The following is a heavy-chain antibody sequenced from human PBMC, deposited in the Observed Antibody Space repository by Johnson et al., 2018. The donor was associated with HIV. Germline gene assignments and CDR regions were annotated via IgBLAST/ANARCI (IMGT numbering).Heavy chain of an antibody. J-gene: IGHJ3*02. Sequence: QVQLVESGGGVVQPGRSLRLSCSASGFTFSSYAMHWVRQAPGKGLEWVAVISYDGSNKYYADSVKGRFTISRDSSKNMLYLQMNSLRTEDTAVYYCGRDINYRNYVTDAFDIWGQGTMVTVSS. CDR3: GRDINYRNYVTDAFDI. CDR1: GFTFSSYA. CDR2: ISYDGSNK. D-gene: IGHD4-11*01. V-gene: IGHV3-30-3*01.